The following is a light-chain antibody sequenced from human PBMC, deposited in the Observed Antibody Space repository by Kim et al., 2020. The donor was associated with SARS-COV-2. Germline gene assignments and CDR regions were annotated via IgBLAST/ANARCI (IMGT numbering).Light chain of an antibody. V-gene: IGLV1-40*01. CDR2: ANS. Sequence: QSVLTQPPSVSGAPGQRVTISCTGSSSNIGAGYDVHWYLQLPGTAPKLLIYANSNRPSGVPDRFSGSKSGTSASLAITALQAEDEADYYCQSYDSSLSGWVFGGGTKLPS. J-gene: IGLJ3*02. CDR3: QSYDSSLSGWV. CDR1: SSNIGAGYD.